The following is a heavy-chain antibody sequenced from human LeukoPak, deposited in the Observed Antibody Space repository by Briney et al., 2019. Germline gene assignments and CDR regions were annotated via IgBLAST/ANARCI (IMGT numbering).Heavy chain of an antibody. Sequence: GGSLRLSCAPSGLTVRSNYMSWVRQAPGKGLEWVSVIYSGGSTYYADSVKGRFTIFRDNSKNTVYLQMNSLRAEDTALYYCVRYYYDSSGYPYYFDYWGQGTLVTVSS. CDR3: VRYYYDSSGYPYYFDY. V-gene: IGHV3-53*01. CDR1: GLTVRSNY. D-gene: IGHD3-22*01. J-gene: IGHJ4*02. CDR2: IYSGGST.